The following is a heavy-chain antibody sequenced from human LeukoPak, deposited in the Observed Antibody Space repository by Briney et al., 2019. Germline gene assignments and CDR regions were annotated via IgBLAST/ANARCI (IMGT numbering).Heavy chain of an antibody. Sequence: ASVKVSCKASGYRFTGYYIHWVRQAPGQGLEWMGWINPHSGGTKFAQKFQGGVTMTRDTSISTAYMEVSRLRSDDAAVYYCAREYYDILTGSLDYWGQGTLVTVSS. V-gene: IGHV1-2*02. CDR1: GYRFTGYY. CDR2: INPHSGGT. J-gene: IGHJ4*02. D-gene: IGHD3-9*01. CDR3: AREYYDILTGSLDY.